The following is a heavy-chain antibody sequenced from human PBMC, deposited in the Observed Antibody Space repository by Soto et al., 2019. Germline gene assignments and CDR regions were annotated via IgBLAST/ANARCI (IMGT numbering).Heavy chain of an antibody. V-gene: IGHV1-69*13. CDR2: IIPIFGTA. J-gene: IGHJ6*02. CDR3: AKLIFGVVHAPLDV. D-gene: IGHD3-3*01. CDR1: GGTFSSYA. Sequence: ASVKVSCKASGGTFSSYAISWVRQDPGQGLEWMGGIIPIFGTANYAQKFQGRVTITADESTSTAYMELSSLRSEDTAVYYCAKLIFGVVHAPLDVWGQGTTVTV.